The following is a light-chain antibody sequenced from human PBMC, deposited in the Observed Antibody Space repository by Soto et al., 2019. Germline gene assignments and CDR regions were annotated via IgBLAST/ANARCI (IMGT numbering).Light chain of an antibody. Sequence: QSVLTQPASVSGSPKQSITISCTGTSSDFGSYNLVSWYQQHPGKGPKLMIYEDSKRPSGVSKRFSGSKSGNTASLTISGLQAEDEADYYCCSYAGSSTWVFGGGTKLTVL. CDR2: EDS. CDR3: CSYAGSSTWV. V-gene: IGLV2-23*01. J-gene: IGLJ3*02. CDR1: SSDFGSYNL.